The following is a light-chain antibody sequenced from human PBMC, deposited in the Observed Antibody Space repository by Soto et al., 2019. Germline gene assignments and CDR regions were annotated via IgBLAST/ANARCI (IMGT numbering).Light chain of an antibody. CDR3: QQYYSYPWT. Sequence: AILMTQSPSSLSASPGDRVTITCRASQGISSYLAWYQQKPGKAPKLLIYAASTLQSGVPSRFSGSGSGTGFTLTISCLQSEDFATYYCQQYYSYPWTFGQGTKVDIK. J-gene: IGKJ1*01. CDR2: AAS. V-gene: IGKV1-8*01. CDR1: QGISSY.